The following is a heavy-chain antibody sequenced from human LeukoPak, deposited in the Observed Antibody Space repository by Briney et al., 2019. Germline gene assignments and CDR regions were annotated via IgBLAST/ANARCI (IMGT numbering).Heavy chain of an antibody. CDR3: ARDSLTTNNAFDI. J-gene: IGHJ3*02. D-gene: IGHD1-1*01. Sequence: PSETLSLTCTVSGGSISSSSYYWGWIRQPPGKGLEWIGSIYYSGSTYYNPSLKSRVTISVDTSKNQFSLKLSSVTAADTAVYYCARDSLTTNNAFDIWGQGTMVTVSS. CDR2: IYYSGST. V-gene: IGHV4-39*07. CDR1: GGSISSSSYY.